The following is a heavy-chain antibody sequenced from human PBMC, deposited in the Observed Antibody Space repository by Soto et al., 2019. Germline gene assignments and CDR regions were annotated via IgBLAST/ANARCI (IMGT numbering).Heavy chain of an antibody. Sequence: QVQLVQSGAEVKKPGASVKVSCKASGDTFTGDEITWVRQATGQGLEWMGWMNLNGGNTGYAQTCQGRVSMTGNPSISTAYMELSSLRSEDTALYYCAMGPRGSRYFYYLDVLGKGTTVIVSS. D-gene: IGHD3-10*01. V-gene: IGHV1-8*01. CDR3: AMGPRGSRYFYYLDV. CDR2: MNLNGGNT. CDR1: GDTFTGDE. J-gene: IGHJ6*03.